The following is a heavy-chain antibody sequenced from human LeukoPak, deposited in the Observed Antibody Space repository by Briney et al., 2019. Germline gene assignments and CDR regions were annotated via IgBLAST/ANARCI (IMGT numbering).Heavy chain of an antibody. CDR1: GFTFSSYG. J-gene: IGHJ4*02. Sequence: GGSLRLSCAASGFTFSSYGMSWVRQAPGKGLEWVSAISGSGGSTYYADSVKGRFTISRDNAKNSLYLQMNSLGVEDTAVYYCVGTDSWGQGTLVTVSS. CDR2: ISGSGGST. D-gene: IGHD1-1*01. CDR3: VGTDS. V-gene: IGHV3-23*01.